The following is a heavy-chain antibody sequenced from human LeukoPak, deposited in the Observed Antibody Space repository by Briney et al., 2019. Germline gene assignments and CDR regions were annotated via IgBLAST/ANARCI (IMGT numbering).Heavy chain of an antibody. D-gene: IGHD6-19*01. CDR2: ISSSSSYI. CDR1: GFTFSSYS. J-gene: IGHJ4*02. V-gene: IGHV3-21*01. Sequence: GGSLRLSCAASGFTFSSYSMNWVRQAPGKGLEWVSSISSSSSYIYYADSVKGRFTISRDNAKNSLYLQMNSLRAEDTAVYYCARDFTAGAAGYYFDYWGQGTLVTVSS. CDR3: ARDFTAGAAGYYFDY.